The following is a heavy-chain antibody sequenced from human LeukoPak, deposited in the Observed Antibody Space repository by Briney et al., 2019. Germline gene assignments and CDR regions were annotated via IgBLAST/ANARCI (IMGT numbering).Heavy chain of an antibody. J-gene: IGHJ6*04. D-gene: IGHD3-10*01. V-gene: IGHV3-7*03. CDR2: IKKEGSVK. CDR3: AREGGESYGMDV. Sequence: SGGSLRLSCIASGFTLRNNWMSWIRQAPGKGLEWVANIKKEGSVKHYVDSVKGRFTISRDNAKNSVYLQMNSLRDEDTAVYYCAREGGESYGMDVWGKGTTVTVSS. CDR1: GFTLRNNW.